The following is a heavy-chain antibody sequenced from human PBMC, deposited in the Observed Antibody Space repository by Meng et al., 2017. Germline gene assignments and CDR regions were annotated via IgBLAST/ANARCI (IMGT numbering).Heavy chain of an antibody. V-gene: IGHV1-8*03. CDR3: ARFLNYYCGMDV. J-gene: IGHJ6*02. CDR1: GYTFTSYD. Sequence: ASAKVFCKAAGYTFTSYDINWARQATGQGLEWMGWMNPNSGNTGYAQKFQGRVTITRNTSISTAHIELSSLRHEDTAVYYCARFLNYYCGMDVWGQGTMVTVSS. CDR2: MNPNSGNT.